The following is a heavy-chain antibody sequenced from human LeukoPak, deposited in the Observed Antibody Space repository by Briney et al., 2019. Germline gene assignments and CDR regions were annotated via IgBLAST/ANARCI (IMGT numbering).Heavy chain of an antibody. D-gene: IGHD2-2*01. CDR2: IYHSGSA. V-gene: IGHV4-30-2*01. J-gene: IGHJ5*02. CDR3: ARDEAPGIVVVPAPGP. CDR1: GGSISSGGYY. Sequence: PSQTLSLTCTVSGGSISSGGYYWSWIRQPPGKGLEWIGYIYHSGSAYYNPSLKSRVTISVDRSKNQFSLKLSSVTAADTAMYYCARDEAPGIVVVPAPGPWGQGTLVTVSS.